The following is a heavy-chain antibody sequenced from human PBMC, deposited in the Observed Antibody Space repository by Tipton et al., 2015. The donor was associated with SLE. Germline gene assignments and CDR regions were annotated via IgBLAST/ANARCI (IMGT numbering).Heavy chain of an antibody. Sequence: QLVQSGAEVKKPGEFLKISCKGSGYNFTNYWIGWVRQMPGKGLEWMGIIYPGDSDTRYSPSFQGQVTISADKSISTAYLRWSSLKASDTAMYYCARHSRVGATSYVDYRGQGTLVTVSS. CDR2: IYPGDSDT. CDR3: ARHSRVGATSYVDY. J-gene: IGHJ4*02. CDR1: GYNFTNYW. D-gene: IGHD1-26*01. V-gene: IGHV5-51*01.